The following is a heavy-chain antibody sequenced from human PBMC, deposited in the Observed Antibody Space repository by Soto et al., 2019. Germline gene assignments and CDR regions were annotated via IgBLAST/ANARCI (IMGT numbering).Heavy chain of an antibody. D-gene: IGHD3-3*01. V-gene: IGHV4-31*03. Sequence: QVQLQESGPGLVKPSQTLSLTCTVSGGSISGGAYYWSWIRQHPGKGLEWIGYIFYTVSTFYNPSLKSRVAISVDTSRNQFALKLNSVTAADTAVYYCAREESDFRGPNWFDPCGQGTLVTVSS. CDR3: AREESDFRGPNWFDP. CDR2: IFYTVST. J-gene: IGHJ5*02. CDR1: GGSISGGAYY.